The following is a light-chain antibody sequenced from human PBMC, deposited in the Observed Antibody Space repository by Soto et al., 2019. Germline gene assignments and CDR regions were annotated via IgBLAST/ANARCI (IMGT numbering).Light chain of an antibody. CDR2: GIS. J-gene: IGKJ2*01. Sequence: ESVLTQSPGTLSLSPGERATLSCRASQSVTNSYFAWYQQKPGQAPRLLIHGISSRATGIPDRFSGSGSGTDFTLTISRLEPEDFVVYYCQQYSTLPHTFGQGTKV. V-gene: IGKV3-20*01. CDR3: QQYSTLPHT. CDR1: QSVTNSY.